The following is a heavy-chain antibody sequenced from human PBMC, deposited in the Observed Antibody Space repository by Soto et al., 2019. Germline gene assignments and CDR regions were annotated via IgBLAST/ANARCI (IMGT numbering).Heavy chain of an antibody. D-gene: IGHD5-18*01. CDR2: IYYTGST. V-gene: IGHV4-31*03. CDR3: AVDTTVAGPNWLDR. Sequence: QVQLQESGPGLVKPSQTLSLTCTVSGGSISRYAYYWSWIRQHPGGGLEWIGYIYYTGSTYYNPSLKSRIPMSIDTSQNQFSLQLTSVTAADTAVYYWAVDTTVAGPNWLDRWGQGTLVTVSS. CDR1: GGSISRYAYY. J-gene: IGHJ5*02.